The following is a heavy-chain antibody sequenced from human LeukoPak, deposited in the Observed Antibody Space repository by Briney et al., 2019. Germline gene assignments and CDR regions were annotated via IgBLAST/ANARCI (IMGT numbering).Heavy chain of an antibody. Sequence: GSLRLSCAASEFIFSNYGMHWVRQAPGKGLEWVAVISFDGSNKYYGDSVKGRFTISRDNSMNTLYLQMNGLRAEDAAVYYCAKEFSAYSGGWFFDVWGKGTTVTVSS. J-gene: IGHJ6*04. CDR1: EFIFSNYG. CDR3: AKEFSAYSGGWFFDV. D-gene: IGHD6-19*01. V-gene: IGHV3-30*18. CDR2: ISFDGSNK.